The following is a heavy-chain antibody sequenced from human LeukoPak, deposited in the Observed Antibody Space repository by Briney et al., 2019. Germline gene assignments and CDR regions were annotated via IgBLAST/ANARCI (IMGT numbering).Heavy chain of an antibody. J-gene: IGHJ4*02. V-gene: IGHV3-66*01. CDR2: IYSGGST. D-gene: IGHD6-13*01. Sequence: PGGSLRLSCAASEFSVGSNYMTWVRQAPGKGLEWVSLIYSGGSTYYADSVKGRFTISRDNSKNTLYLQMNSLRAEDTAVYYCAKGIATSGTSPPFDYWGQGTLVTVSS. CDR1: EFSVGSNY. CDR3: AKGIATSGTSPPFDY.